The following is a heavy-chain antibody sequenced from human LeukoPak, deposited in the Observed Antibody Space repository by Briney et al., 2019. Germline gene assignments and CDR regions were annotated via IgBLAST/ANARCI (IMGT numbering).Heavy chain of an antibody. J-gene: IGHJ4*02. CDR3: ARGGAARPDY. CDR1: GFTFSSYA. V-gene: IGHV3-30-3*01. D-gene: IGHD6-6*01. Sequence: GGSLRLSCAASGFTFSSYAMHWVRQAPGKGLEWVAVISYDGSDKYYADSVKGRFTISRDNAKDSVYLQMNSLRVEDTAVYYCARGGAARPDYWGQGTLVTVSS. CDR2: ISYDGSDK.